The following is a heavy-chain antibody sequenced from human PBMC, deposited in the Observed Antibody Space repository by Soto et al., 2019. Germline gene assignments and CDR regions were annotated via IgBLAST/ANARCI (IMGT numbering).Heavy chain of an antibody. CDR2: IYYSGDT. Sequence: PSETLSLTCTVSGGSISSDSFYWAWTRQPPGKGLEWIGIIYYSGDTYYNPSLAGRLTMSVDTSNQFSLTLRSVTAADTALYYCARNQPQRYCSGGTCRPAYGMDVWGQGTTVTVSS. D-gene: IGHD2-15*01. CDR1: GGSISSDSFY. V-gene: IGHV4-39*01. J-gene: IGHJ6*02. CDR3: ARNQPQRYCSGGTCRPAYGMDV.